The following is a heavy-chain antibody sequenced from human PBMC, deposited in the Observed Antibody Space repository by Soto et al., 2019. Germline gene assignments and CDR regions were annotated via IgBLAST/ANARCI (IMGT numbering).Heavy chain of an antibody. V-gene: IGHV1-69*06. D-gene: IGHD6-19*01. CDR3: ARAGPVAGNHAFDI. CDR2: IIPIFGTA. J-gene: IGHJ3*02. Sequence: ASVKVSCKASGGSFSSYSISWVLQAPVQGLERMGGIIPIFGTATYAQKFQGRVTIIADKSTSTAYMELSSLRSEDTAVYYCARAGPVAGNHAFDIWGQGTLVTVSS. CDR1: GGSFSSYS.